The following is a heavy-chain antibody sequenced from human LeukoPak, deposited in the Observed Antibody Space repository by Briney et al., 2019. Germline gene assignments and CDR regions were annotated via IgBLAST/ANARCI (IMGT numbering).Heavy chain of an antibody. J-gene: IGHJ4*02. Sequence: PGGSLRLSCAASGFSFSIYSMNWVRQAPGKGLEWVSYISSGSSTIYYADSVKGRFTISRDNAKNSLYLQMNSLRAEDTAVYYCARDETYGDFDYWGQGTLVTVSS. D-gene: IGHD4-17*01. CDR3: ARDETYGDFDY. V-gene: IGHV3-48*01. CDR1: GFSFSIYS. CDR2: ISSGSSTI.